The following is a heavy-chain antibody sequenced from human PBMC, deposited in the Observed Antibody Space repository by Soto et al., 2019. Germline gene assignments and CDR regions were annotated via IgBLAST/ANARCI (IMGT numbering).Heavy chain of an antibody. CDR2: IYYSGST. J-gene: IGHJ5*02. V-gene: IGHV4-59*01. Sequence: XAALSLTCTVSGGSISSYYWSWIRQPPGKGLEWIGYIYYSGSTNYNPSLKSRVTISVDTSKNQFSLKLSSVTAADTAVYYCGGTAAGLGVWFDPCGQRTLVTVSS. CDR3: GGTAAGLGVWFDP. D-gene: IGHD6-13*01. CDR1: GGSISSYY.